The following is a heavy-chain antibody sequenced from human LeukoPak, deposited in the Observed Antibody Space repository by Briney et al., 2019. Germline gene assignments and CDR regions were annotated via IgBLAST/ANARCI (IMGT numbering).Heavy chain of an antibody. D-gene: IGHD2-15*01. CDR2: IIPIFGTA. V-gene: IGHV1-69*13. Sequence: GASVKVSCTASGGTFSSYAISWVRQAPGQGLEWMGGIIPIFGTANYAQKFQGRVTITADESTSTAYMELSSLRSEDTAVYFCARDLNGGGTGMDVWGQGTTVTVSS. CDR1: GGTFSSYA. J-gene: IGHJ6*02. CDR3: ARDLNGGGTGMDV.